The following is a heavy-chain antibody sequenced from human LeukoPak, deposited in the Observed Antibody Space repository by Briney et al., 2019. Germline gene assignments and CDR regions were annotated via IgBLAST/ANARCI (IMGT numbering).Heavy chain of an antibody. CDR1: GYTFTGYY. CDR3: ASHLLSLQQLVLGDASDI. J-gene: IGHJ3*02. CDR2: INPKSGDT. D-gene: IGHD1-1*01. V-gene: IGHV1-2*02. Sequence: ASVKVSCKASGYTFTGYYMHWVRQAPGQRLGWMGWINPKSGDTKYAQKFQGRVTMTRDTSISTAYMELTSLRSDDTAVYYCASHLLSLQQLVLGDASDIWGPGTMVTVSS.